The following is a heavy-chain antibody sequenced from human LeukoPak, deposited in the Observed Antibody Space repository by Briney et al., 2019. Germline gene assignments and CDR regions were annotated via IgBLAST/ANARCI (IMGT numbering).Heavy chain of an antibody. CDR1: GYTFTGYY. D-gene: IGHD3-22*01. J-gene: IGHJ4*02. V-gene: IGHV1-2*02. Sequence: GASVKVSCKASGYTFTGYYMHWVRQAPGQRLEWMGWINPNSGGTNYAQKFQGRVTMTRDTSISTAYMELSRLRSDDTAVYYCARVDYYDSSGPFDYWGQGTLVTVSS. CDR3: ARVDYYDSSGPFDY. CDR2: INPNSGGT.